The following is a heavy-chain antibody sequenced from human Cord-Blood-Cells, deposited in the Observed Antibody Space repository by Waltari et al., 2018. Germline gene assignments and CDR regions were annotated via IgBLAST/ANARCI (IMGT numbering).Heavy chain of an antibody. V-gene: IGHV1-8*03. J-gene: IGHJ3*02. CDR2: INPNSGNT. D-gene: IGHD6-6*01. Sequence: QVQLVQSGAEVKKPGASVKVSCKASGYTSNSYDINWVRQATGQGLEWMGWINPNSGNTGYAQKLQGRVTITRNTSISTAYMELSSLRSEDTAVYYCARTRAARHAFDIWGQGTMVTVSS. CDR3: ARTRAARHAFDI. CDR1: GYTSNSYD.